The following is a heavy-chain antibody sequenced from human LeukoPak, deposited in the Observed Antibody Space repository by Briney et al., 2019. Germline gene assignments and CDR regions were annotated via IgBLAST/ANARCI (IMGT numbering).Heavy chain of an antibody. J-gene: IGHJ2*01. CDR3: ARAREGYFDL. CDR2: ISHTGSS. V-gene: IGHV4-34*01. Sequence: SVTLSLTCAVYVGSFTDYYWAWIRQPPGKGLEWIGEISHTGSSNYNPSLKSRVTTSVVTSKNQFSLKLSSVTAADTAVYYCARAREGYFDLWGRGNLVTVSS. CDR1: VGSFTDYY.